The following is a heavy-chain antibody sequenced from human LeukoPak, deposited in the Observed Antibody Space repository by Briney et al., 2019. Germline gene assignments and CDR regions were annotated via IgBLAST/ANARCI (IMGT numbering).Heavy chain of an antibody. Sequence: GGSLRLSCAASGFTFSTYAMHWVRQAPGKGLEWVAVIPYDGSNKYYADSVKGRFTISRENSKNRLYLQMNSLRAEDTAVYYCARAEGYGGELDSWGQGTLVTVSS. V-gene: IGHV3-30*04. CDR1: GFTFSTYA. CDR2: IPYDGSNK. J-gene: IGHJ4*02. D-gene: IGHD4-23*01. CDR3: ARAEGYGGELDS.